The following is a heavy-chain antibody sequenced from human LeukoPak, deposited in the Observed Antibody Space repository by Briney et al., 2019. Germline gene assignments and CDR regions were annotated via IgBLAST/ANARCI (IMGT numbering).Heavy chain of an antibody. CDR3: ARGFRNGPFDC. V-gene: IGHV3-20*04. J-gene: IGHJ4*02. D-gene: IGHD2-8*01. CDR1: GFTFDDYG. CDR2: INRNGGST. Sequence: GGSLRLSCEASGFTFDDYGMSWVRQPPGKGLEWVSGINRNGGSTDYADSVKGRFTISRDNAKNSHFLQMNSLRVQDTALYYCARGFRNGPFDCWGQGTLVTVSS.